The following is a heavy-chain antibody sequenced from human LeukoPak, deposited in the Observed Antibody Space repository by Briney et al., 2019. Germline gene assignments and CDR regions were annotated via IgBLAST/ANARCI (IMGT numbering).Heavy chain of an antibody. V-gene: IGHV4-30-2*01. J-gene: IGHJ3*02. CDR3: ARKTYYDFWSGYYPHLPGVAFDI. CDR1: GGSISSGGYY. D-gene: IGHD3-3*01. Sequence: SETLSLTCTVSGGSISSGGYYWSWIRQPPGKGLEWIGYIYHSGSTYYNPSLKSRVTISVDRSKNQFSLKLSSVTAADTAVYYCARKTYYDFWSGYYPHLPGVAFDIWGQGTMVTVSS. CDR2: IYHSGST.